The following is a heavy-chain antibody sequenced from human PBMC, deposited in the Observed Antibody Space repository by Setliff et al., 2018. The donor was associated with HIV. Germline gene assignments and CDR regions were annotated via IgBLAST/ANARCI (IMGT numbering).Heavy chain of an antibody. D-gene: IGHD6-19*01. CDR2: IYYSGST. CDR3: ARLRREEQWLVREWFDP. Sequence: PSETLSLTCTVSGGSISSSSYYWGWIRQPPGKGLEWIGSIYYSGSTYYNPSLKSRVTISVDTSKNQFSLKLSSVTAADTAVYYCARLRREEQWLVREWFDPWGQGTLVTVSS. CDR1: GGSISSSSYY. V-gene: IGHV4-39*01. J-gene: IGHJ5*02.